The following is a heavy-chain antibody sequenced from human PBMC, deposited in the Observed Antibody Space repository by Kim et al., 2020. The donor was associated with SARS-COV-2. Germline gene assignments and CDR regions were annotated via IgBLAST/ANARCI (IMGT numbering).Heavy chain of an antibody. CDR2: IFSGGST. V-gene: IGHV4-39*01. J-gene: IGHJ3*01. Sequence: SETLSLRCTVSGDSITSSTYYWDWIRQPPGNGLEWIGSIFSGGSTYYNPSLKSRVTISVDTSKNQFSLNLTSVTAADTAVYYCARGRQVAVTGTLKGVFNVWGQGTMVAVSS. CDR1: GDSITSSTYY. CDR3: ARGRQVAVTGTLKGVFNV. D-gene: IGHD6-19*01.